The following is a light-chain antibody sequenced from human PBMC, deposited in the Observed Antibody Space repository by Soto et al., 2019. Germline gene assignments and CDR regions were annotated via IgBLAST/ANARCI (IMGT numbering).Light chain of an antibody. CDR1: TSNIGGNT. V-gene: IGLV1-44*01. CDR2: LNN. J-gene: IGLJ3*02. Sequence: QSVLTQPPSASGTPGQKISISCSGSTSNIGGNTVNWYQHLPGTAPRLLIYLNNLRPSGVPDRFSGSKSGTSASLAITGLQAEDEADYYCQAYDYSLTASVFGGGTKLTVL. CDR3: QAYDYSLTASV.